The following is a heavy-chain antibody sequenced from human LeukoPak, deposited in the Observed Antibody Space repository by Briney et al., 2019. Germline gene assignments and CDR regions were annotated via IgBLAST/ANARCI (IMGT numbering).Heavy chain of an antibody. Sequence: KFQGRVTITRDTSASTAYMELSSLRSEDTAVYYCARVRYYDILTGYQTYFDYWGQGPLVTVSS. CDR3: ARVRYYDILTGYQTYFDY. D-gene: IGHD3-9*01. J-gene: IGHJ4*02. V-gene: IGHV1-3*01.